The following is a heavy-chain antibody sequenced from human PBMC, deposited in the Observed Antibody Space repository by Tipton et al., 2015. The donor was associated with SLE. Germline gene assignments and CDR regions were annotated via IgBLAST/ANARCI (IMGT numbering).Heavy chain of an antibody. CDR3: ARDGEMVLPGSIPRYYYFYMDV. V-gene: IGHV3-11*01. J-gene: IGHJ6*03. CDR2: IGSSGITI. Sequence: GSLRLSCAASGFTFGDYYMSWIRQAPGKGLEWVSYIGSSGITIYYADSVRGRFTISRDNPRNSLYLQMNSLRAEDTAIYYCARDGEMVLPGSIPRYYYFYMDVWGKGTTVTVSS. CDR1: GFTFGDYY. D-gene: IGHD4/OR15-4a*01.